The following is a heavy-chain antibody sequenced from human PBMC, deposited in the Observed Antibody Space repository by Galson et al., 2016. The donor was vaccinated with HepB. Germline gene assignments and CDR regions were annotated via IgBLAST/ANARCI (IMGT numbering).Heavy chain of an antibody. V-gene: IGHV1-2*02. CDR2: INPNSGGT. D-gene: IGHD3-22*01. CDR1: GYTFTDYY. Sequence: SCKASGYTFTDYYMHWVRQAPGQGLEWMGWINPNSGGTDYAQKFQGRVTMTRDTSISTAYMELSRLRSEDTAVYYCARVTENYYDASWGQGTLITVSS. J-gene: IGHJ4*02. CDR3: ARVTENYYDAS.